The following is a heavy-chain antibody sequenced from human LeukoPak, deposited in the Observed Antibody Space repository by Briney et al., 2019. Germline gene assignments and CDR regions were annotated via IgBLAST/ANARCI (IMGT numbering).Heavy chain of an antibody. CDR2: VHYSGTT. D-gene: IGHD3-10*01. CDR1: GGSVTSYY. V-gene: IGHV4-59*02. J-gene: IGHJ5*02. CDR3: TRDKAPGSRRWFDP. Sequence: SETLSLTCTVSGGSVTSYYWTWMRQSPGKGLEWIGYVHYSGTTNYNPSLTSRVTMSLDTSRNQFSLKLSSVTAADTALYFCTRDKAPGSRRWFDPWGQGILVTVSS.